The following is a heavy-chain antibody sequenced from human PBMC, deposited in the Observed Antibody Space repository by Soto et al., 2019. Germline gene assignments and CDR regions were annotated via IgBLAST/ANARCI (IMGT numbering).Heavy chain of an antibody. D-gene: IGHD2-2*03. V-gene: IGHV5-51*01. J-gene: IGHJ3*02. CDR2: FYPGDSTS. CDR1: GYSFISYW. CDR3: ARIIGYCRNNDCSWTFDI. Sequence: PGESLKISCKTSGYSFISYWVAWVRQKPGKGLEWMGTFYPGDSTSTYSPSFKGQVTISVDKSISTAYLHLSSLKASDTAMYYCARIIGYCRNNDCSWTFDIWGQGTTVTVSS.